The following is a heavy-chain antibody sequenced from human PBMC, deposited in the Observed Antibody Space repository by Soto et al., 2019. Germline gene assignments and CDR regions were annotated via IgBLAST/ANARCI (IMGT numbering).Heavy chain of an antibody. CDR2: IYNSGRY. Sequence: PSETLSLTCSVSGDSIRNINYYWGWIRQPPGTGLEWIGYIYNSGRYNYNPSLESRLTISIDTSKNQFSLRLASVTAADTAVYYCARTLPNRQLFDSWSQGTLDTVS. D-gene: IGHD1-1*01. V-gene: IGHV4-61*05. J-gene: IGHJ4*02. CDR1: GDSIRNINYY. CDR3: ARTLPNRQLFDS.